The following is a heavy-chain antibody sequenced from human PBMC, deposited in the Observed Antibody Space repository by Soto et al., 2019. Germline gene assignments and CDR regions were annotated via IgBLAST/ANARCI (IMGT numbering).Heavy chain of an antibody. CDR3: TTGSGWTSEH. CDR2: IHNSENT. J-gene: IGHJ1*01. V-gene: IGHV4-59*08. Sequence: QVQLQESGPGLLKPSETLSLTCTASGGPISNYYWNWIRQPPGKGLEWIGNIHNSENTNYSPSLVHRVTISLDTSNNQCSLKMNSVTAADTAVYYCTTGSGWTSEHWGRGTLVTVSS. D-gene: IGHD6-19*01. CDR1: GGPISNYY.